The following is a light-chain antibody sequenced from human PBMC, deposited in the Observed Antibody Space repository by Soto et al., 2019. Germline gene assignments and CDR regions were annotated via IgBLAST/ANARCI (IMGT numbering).Light chain of an antibody. CDR1: QSISSW. Sequence: DIQMTQSPSTLSASVGDRVTITCRASQSISSWLAWYQQKPGQAPNLLIYDASSLESGVPSRFSGSGSGTEFTLTITSLQPDDFATYYCQQYNTYPWTFGQWTKVEIK. V-gene: IGKV1-5*01. J-gene: IGKJ1*01. CDR3: QQYNTYPWT. CDR2: DAS.